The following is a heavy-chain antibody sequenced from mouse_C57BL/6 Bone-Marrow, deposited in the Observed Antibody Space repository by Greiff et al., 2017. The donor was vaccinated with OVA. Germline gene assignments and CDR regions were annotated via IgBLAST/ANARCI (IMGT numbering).Heavy chain of an antibody. D-gene: IGHD1-1*01. CDR1: GFTFSDYY. CDR2: INYDGSST. Sequence: EVQLVESEGGLVQPGSSMKLSCTASGFTFSDYYMAWVRQVPEKGLEWVANINYDGSSTYYLDSLKSRFIISRDNAKNILYLQMSSLKSEDTATYYCARERGNYGSSYYAMDYWGQGTSVTVSS. CDR3: ARERGNYGSSYYAMDY. V-gene: IGHV5-16*01. J-gene: IGHJ4*01.